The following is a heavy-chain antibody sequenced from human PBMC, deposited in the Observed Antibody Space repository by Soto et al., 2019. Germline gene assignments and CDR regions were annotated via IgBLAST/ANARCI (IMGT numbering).Heavy chain of an antibody. CDR1: GGSIISGGYY. CDR3: ARDPVTGREGMDV. D-gene: IGHD6-19*01. Sequence: SETLSLTCTVSGGSIISGGYYWNWIRQLPGKGLEWIGYIYDNEFTYYNPSLKSRVTMSIDMSNNQLSLKLSSVPAADTAVYFCARDPVTGREGMDVWGQGTTVTVSS. J-gene: IGHJ6*02. V-gene: IGHV4-31*03. CDR2: IYDNEFT.